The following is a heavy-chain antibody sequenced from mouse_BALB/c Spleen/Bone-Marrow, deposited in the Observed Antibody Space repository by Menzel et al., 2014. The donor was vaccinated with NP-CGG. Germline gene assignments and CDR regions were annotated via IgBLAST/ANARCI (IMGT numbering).Heavy chain of an antibody. CDR1: GFTFSSYG. D-gene: IGHD2-4*01. V-gene: IGHV5-6-3*01. CDR3: ARGYDYSPWFAY. Sequence: EVKLVESGGGLVQPGGSLKLSCAASGFTFSSYGMSWVRQTPDKGLEMIATINVNGDTTYHPDSVKGRFTISRDNVKNTLYLLMSSLKSEDTAMYYCARGYDYSPWFAYWGQGTLVTVSA. J-gene: IGHJ3*01. CDR2: INVNGDTT.